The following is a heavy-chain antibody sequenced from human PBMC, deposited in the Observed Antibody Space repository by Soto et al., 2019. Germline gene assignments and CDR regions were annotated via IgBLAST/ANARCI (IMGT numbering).Heavy chain of an antibody. V-gene: IGHV4-34*01. CDR3: ARGSILIQGSPGLYYFDY. J-gene: IGHJ4*02. D-gene: IGHD6-13*01. CDR1: GGSFSGYY. CDR2: INHSGST. Sequence: SETLSLICAVYGGSFSGYYWSWIRQPPGKGLEWIGEINHSGSTNYNPSLKSRVTISVDTSKNQFSLKLSSVTAADTAVYYCARGSILIQGSPGLYYFDYWGQGTLVTVSS.